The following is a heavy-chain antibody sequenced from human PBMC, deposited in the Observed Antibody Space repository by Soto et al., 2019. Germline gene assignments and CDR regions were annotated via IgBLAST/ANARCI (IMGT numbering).Heavy chain of an antibody. CDR3: ARCGRVVVPAAHCYYYMDV. CDR1: GGSFSGYY. V-gene: IGHV4-34*01. D-gene: IGHD2-2*01. CDR2: INHSGST. J-gene: IGHJ6*03. Sequence: QVQLQQWGAGLLKPSETLSLTCAVYGGSFSGYYWSWIRQPPGKGLEWIGEINHSGSTNYNPSLKSRVNLSVDTPKNKFPLKRSSVTAADTAVYYCARCGRVVVPAAHCYYYMDVWGKGTTVTVPS.